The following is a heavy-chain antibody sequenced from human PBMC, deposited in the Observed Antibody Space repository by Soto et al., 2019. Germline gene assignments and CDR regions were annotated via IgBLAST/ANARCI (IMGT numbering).Heavy chain of an antibody. Sequence: GASVKVSCKVSGYTLTELSMHWVRQAPGKGLEWMGGFDPEDGETIYAQKFQGRVTMTEDTSTDTAYMELSSLRSEDTAVYYCATDLGRYGIIDIWGQGTMVTVSS. V-gene: IGHV1-24*01. CDR1: GYTLTELS. D-gene: IGHD1-1*01. J-gene: IGHJ3*02. CDR2: FDPEDGET. CDR3: ATDLGRYGIIDI.